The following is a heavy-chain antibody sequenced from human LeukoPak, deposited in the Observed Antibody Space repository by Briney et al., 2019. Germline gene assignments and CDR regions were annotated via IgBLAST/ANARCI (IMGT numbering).Heavy chain of an antibody. CDR2: ISAYNGNT. CDR3: ARDRLVRGVIVRYYFDY. Sequence: ASVKVSCKASGYTFTSYGISWVRQAPGQGLEWMGWISAYNGNTNYAQNLQGRVTMTTDTSTSTAYMELRSLRSDDTAVYYCARDRLVRGVIVRYYFDYWGQGTLVTVSS. J-gene: IGHJ4*02. CDR1: GYTFTSYG. V-gene: IGHV1-18*01. D-gene: IGHD3-10*01.